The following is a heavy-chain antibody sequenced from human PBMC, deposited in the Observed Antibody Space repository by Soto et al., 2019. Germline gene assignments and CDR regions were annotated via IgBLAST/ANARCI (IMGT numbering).Heavy chain of an antibody. Sequence: QLLESGPGLVKPSETLSLTCTVSGGSIRSSSYYWGWIRQPPGKGLEWIGSIYSSGSTYYNPSLKSRVTISVDTSKNQFSLKLSSVTAADTAVYYCARRNGPIDYWGQGTLVAVSS. J-gene: IGHJ4*02. D-gene: IGHD2-8*01. V-gene: IGHV4-39*01. CDR3: ARRNGPIDY. CDR1: GGSIRSSSYY. CDR2: IYSSGST.